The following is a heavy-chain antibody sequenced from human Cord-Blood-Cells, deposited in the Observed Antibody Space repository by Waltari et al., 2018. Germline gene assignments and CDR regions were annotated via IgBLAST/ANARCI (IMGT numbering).Heavy chain of an antibody. CDR3: TRWVGNWFDP. J-gene: IGHJ5*02. CDR1: GFTFSSYW. CDR2: IKEEGSEK. V-gene: IGHV3-7*01. Sequence: EVQLVESGGGLVQPGGSLRLSCAASGFTFSSYWMSWVRQAPGKELEWVANIKEEGSEKYYVDSVKGRFTISRDNAKNSLYLQMNSLRAEDTAVYYCTRWVGNWFDPWGQGTLVTVSS.